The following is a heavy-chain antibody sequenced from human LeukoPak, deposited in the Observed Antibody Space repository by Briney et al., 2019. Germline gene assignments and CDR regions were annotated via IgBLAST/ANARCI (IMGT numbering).Heavy chain of an antibody. Sequence: PSETLSLTCTVSGGSISSGTYYWGWIRQPPGKGLEWIGSIYYSGSTYYNPSLKSRVTISVDTSKNQFSLKLTSVTAADTAVYYCARVSWPGRGSRFDPWGQGTLVTVSS. J-gene: IGHJ5*02. D-gene: IGHD3-16*01. V-gene: IGHV4-39*07. CDR3: ARVSWPGRGSRFDP. CDR1: GGSISSGTYY. CDR2: IYYSGST.